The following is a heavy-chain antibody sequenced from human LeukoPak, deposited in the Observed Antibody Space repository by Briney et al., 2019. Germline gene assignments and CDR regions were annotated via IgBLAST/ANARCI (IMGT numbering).Heavy chain of an antibody. Sequence: SVKVSCKASGGTFSSYAISWVQQAPGQGLEWMGRIIPILGIANYAQKFQGRVTITADKSTSTAYMELSSLRSEDTAVYYCARAGSPDYYDSPGNWFDPWGQGTLVTVSS. J-gene: IGHJ5*02. CDR1: GGTFSSYA. CDR2: IIPILGIA. V-gene: IGHV1-69*04. CDR3: ARAGSPDYYDSPGNWFDP. D-gene: IGHD3-22*01.